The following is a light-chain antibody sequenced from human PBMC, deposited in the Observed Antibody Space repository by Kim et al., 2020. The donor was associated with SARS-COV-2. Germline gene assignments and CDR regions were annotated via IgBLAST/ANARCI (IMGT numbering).Light chain of an antibody. CDR1: QSVSSY. CDR2: DAS. V-gene: IGKV3-11*01. J-gene: IGKJ5*01. Sequence: SPGERATLSCRASQSVSSYLAWYQQKPGQAPRLRIYDASNRATGIPARFSGSGSGTDFTLTISSLEPEDFAVYYCQQRSNWPPITFGQGTRREIK. CDR3: QQRSNWPPIT.